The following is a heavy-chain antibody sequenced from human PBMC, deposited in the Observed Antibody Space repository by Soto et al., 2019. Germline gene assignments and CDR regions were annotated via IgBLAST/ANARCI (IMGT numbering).Heavy chain of an antibody. CDR3: ARGGYCGGDCYPNWFDP. V-gene: IGHV4-4*02. CDR2: IYHTGST. Sequence: QVQLQESGPGLVKPSGTLSLTCAVSGGSISSNNWWSWVRQPPGKGLEWIGEIYHTGSTNYNPSLKSRVTTSVDKSKNQFSLKLSSVTAADTAVYYCARGGYCGGDCYPNWFDPWGQGTLVTVSS. CDR1: GGSISSNNW. J-gene: IGHJ5*02. D-gene: IGHD2-21*02.